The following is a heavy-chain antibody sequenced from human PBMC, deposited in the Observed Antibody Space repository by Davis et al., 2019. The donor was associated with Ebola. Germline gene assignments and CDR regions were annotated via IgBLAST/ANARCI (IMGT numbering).Heavy chain of an antibody. D-gene: IGHD1-26*01. CDR2: ISSSGSTI. CDR1: GFTFSDYY. Sequence: PGGSLRLSCAASGFTFSDYYMSWIRQAPGKGLEWVSYISSSGSTIYYADSVKGRFTISRHNSKNTLYLQMNSLRAEDTAVYYCARRVGLRSPFDYWGQGTLVTVSS. J-gene: IGHJ4*02. V-gene: IGHV3-11*01. CDR3: ARRVGLRSPFDY.